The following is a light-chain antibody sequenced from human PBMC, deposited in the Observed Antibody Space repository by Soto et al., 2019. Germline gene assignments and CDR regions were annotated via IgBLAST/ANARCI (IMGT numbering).Light chain of an antibody. Sequence: DIKMTQSPSTLSASEGDIVAITFRASQSITNRLAWYQLKPGKAPKVLIYDALNLESGVPSRFSGSGYGTEFTLTIRSLQPDDFATYCCQHYGGMWTFGQGTRLEI. CDR1: QSITNR. V-gene: IGKV1-5*01. CDR3: QHYGGMWT. J-gene: IGKJ5*01. CDR2: DAL.